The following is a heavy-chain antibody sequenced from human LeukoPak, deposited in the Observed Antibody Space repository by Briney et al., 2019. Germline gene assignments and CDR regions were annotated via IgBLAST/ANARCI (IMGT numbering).Heavy chain of an antibody. D-gene: IGHD2-2*01. Sequence: SVKVSCKASGGTFSSYAIRWVRQAPGQGLEWMGGIIPIIGTANYAQKFQGRVTITADASTSTAYMELSSLRSKDTAVYYCARGYCSSTSCPNHYAYYYMDGWAKGTTVTVSS. CDR3: ARGYCSSTSCPNHYAYYYMDG. CDR2: IIPIIGTA. CDR1: GGTFSSYA. J-gene: IGHJ6*03. V-gene: IGHV1-69*13.